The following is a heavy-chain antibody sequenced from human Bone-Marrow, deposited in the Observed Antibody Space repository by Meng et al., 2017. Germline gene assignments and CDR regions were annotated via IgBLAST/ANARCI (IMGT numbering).Heavy chain of an antibody. CDR1: GFTFGDYA. CDR2: IRSKAYGGTT. CDR3: TRDPPMGAAAGLGH. J-gene: IGHJ4*02. Sequence: GGSLRLSCTASGFTFGDYAMSWFRQAPGKGREWVGFIRSKAYGGTTEYAASVKGRFTISRDESQSIAYLQMDSLKTDDTAVYYCTRDPPMGAAAGLGHWGQGTLVTVSS. V-gene: IGHV3-49*03. D-gene: IGHD6-13*01.